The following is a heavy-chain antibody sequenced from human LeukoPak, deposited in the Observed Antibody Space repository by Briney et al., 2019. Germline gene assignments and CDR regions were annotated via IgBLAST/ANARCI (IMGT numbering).Heavy chain of an antibody. CDR3: AKGSEWELLQSFFDY. J-gene: IGHJ4*02. D-gene: IGHD1-26*01. V-gene: IGHV3-23*01. Sequence: PGGSLRLSCAASEFTFSSYAMSWVRQAPGKGLEWVSAISGSGGSTYYADSVKGRFTISRDNSKNTLYLQMNSLRGEDTAVYYCAKGSEWELLQSFFDYWGQGTLVTVSS. CDR1: EFTFSSYA. CDR2: ISGSGGST.